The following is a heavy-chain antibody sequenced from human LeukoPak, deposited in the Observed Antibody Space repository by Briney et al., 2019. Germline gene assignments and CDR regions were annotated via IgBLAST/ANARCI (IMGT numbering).Heavy chain of an antibody. V-gene: IGHV1-46*01. D-gene: IGHD4-17*01. Sequence: ASVKVSFKASGYTFTNYYVHWVRQAPGQGLEWMGTVNLSGGSTTCAQKFQGRVTITRDTSTRTVYMELSSLRTEDTAVYYCARDHNYLDYGQGFDPWGQGTLVTVSS. J-gene: IGHJ5*02. CDR2: VNLSGGST. CDR3: ARDHNYLDYGQGFDP. CDR1: GYTFTNYY.